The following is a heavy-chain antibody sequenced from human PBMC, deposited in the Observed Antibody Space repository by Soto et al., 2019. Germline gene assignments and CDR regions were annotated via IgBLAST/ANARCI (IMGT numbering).Heavy chain of an antibody. V-gene: IGHV1-3*01. CDR1: GYTFTSYA. D-gene: IGHD3-16*01. CDR3: ARGYGGPIGWFDP. CDR2: INAGNGNT. Sequence: QVQLVQSGAEVKKPGASVKVSCKASGYTFTSYAMHWVRQAPGQRLEWMGWINAGNGNTKYSQKFQGRVTITRDTSASTAYMELSSLASEDTAVYSCARGYGGPIGWFDPWGQGTLVTVSS. J-gene: IGHJ5*02.